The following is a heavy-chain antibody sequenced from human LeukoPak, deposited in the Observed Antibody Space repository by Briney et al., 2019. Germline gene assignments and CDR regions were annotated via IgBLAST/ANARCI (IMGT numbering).Heavy chain of an antibody. Sequence: PSETLSLTCTVSGDSISSSSYYWGWIRQPPEKGLEWIGSVYYSGSTYYNPSLKSRVTISVDTSKNQFSLKLSSVTAADTAVYYCAKTREQVELVGMLGYFHHWGQGTLVTVSS. CDR2: VYYSGST. CDR1: GDSISSSSYY. V-gene: IGHV4-39*01. J-gene: IGHJ1*01. CDR3: AKTREQVELVGMLGYFHH. D-gene: IGHD1-1*01.